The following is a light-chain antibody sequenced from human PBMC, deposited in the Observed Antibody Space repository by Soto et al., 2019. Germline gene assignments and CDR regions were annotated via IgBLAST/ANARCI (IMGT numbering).Light chain of an antibody. Sequence: ENFLTQSPAPLSWPQGKGATCSCRPVRGVSANYLAWYQQKPGQAPTLLIYGASIRTAGIPDRFSGSGSGTDFTLTIRRLGPEDFAVYYCQQYGSSPRTFGQGTKVDIK. J-gene: IGKJ1*01. V-gene: IGKV3-20*01. CDR2: GAS. CDR3: QQYGSSPRT. CDR1: RGVSANY.